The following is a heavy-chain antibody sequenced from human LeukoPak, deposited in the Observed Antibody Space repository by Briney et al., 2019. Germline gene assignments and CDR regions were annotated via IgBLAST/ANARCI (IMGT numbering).Heavy chain of an antibody. CDR2: IYDSGST. D-gene: IGHD2-2*01. J-gene: IGHJ3*02. CDR1: GDSVSSGSYY. CDR3: ARDQVPDAFDI. V-gene: IGHV4-61*01. Sequence: SETLSLTCTVSGDSVSSGSYYWSWIRQPPGKGLEWIGYIYDSGSTNCNPSLKSRVTIPLDTSKNQFSLKLSSVTAADTAVYYCARDQVPDAFDIWGQGTMVTVSS.